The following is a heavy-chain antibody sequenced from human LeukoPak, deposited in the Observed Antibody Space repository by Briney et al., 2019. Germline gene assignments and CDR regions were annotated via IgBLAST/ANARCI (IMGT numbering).Heavy chain of an antibody. V-gene: IGHV3-30-3*01. CDR3: ARDQFSSGYDY. J-gene: IGHJ4*02. CDR1: GFTFSSYA. D-gene: IGHD3-22*01. Sequence: GGSLRLSCAASGFTFSSYAMHWVRQAPGKGLEWVAVISYDGSNKYYADSVKGRFTISRDNSKNTLYLQMNSLRAEDTAVYYCARDQFSSGYDYWGRGTLVTVSS. CDR2: ISYDGSNK.